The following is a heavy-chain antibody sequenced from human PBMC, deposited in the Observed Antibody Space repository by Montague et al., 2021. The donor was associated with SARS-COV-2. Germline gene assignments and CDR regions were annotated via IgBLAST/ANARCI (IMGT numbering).Heavy chain of an antibody. CDR3: ARRLHSYGGGTYRD. Sequence: SETLSLTCTVSGGSFIDYFWSWIRQSPGRGLEWIGEINHNGNTQYNPSLKSRVTLSIDTPRIHISLQLTSVTAADTAVYYCARRLHSYGGGTYRDWGQGTLVTVSS. CDR1: GGSFIDYF. CDR2: INHNGNT. J-gene: IGHJ4*02. D-gene: IGHD2-21*01. V-gene: IGHV4-34*01.